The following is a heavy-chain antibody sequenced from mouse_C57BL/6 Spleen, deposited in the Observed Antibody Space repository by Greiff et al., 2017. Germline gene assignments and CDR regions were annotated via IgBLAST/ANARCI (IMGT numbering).Heavy chain of an antibody. Sequence: QVQLQQSGAELVMPGASVKLSCKASGYTFTSYWMHWVKQRPGQGLEWIGEIDPSDSYTNYNHKFKGKSTLTVDKSSSTAYMQLSSLTAEDSAVFYGARWGSEGMDYWGQGTSVTVSS. CDR1: GYTFTSYW. V-gene: IGHV1-69*01. J-gene: IGHJ4*01. CDR3: ARWGSEGMDY. CDR2: IDPSDSYT.